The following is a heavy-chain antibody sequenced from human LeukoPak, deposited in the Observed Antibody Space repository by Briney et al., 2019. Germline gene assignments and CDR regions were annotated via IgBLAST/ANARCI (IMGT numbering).Heavy chain of an antibody. V-gene: IGHV3-21*01. CDR1: GFTFSSYS. J-gene: IGHJ4*02. D-gene: IGHD3-3*01. CDR2: ISSSSSYI. CDR3: ARGPKLGGHSNRPIDY. Sequence: GGSLRLSCAASGFTFSSYSMNWVRQAPGKGLEWVSSISSSSSYIYYADSVKGRFTIFRDNAKNSLYLQMNSLRAEDTAVYYWARGPKLGGHSNRPIDYWGRGTLVTVSS.